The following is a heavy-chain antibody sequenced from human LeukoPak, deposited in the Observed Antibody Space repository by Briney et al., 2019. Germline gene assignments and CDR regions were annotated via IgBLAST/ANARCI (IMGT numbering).Heavy chain of an antibody. Sequence: PSETLSLTCTVSGGSISSGSYYWSWIRQPAGKGLEWIGRIYTSGSTNYNPSLKSRVTISVDTSKNQFSLKLSSVTAADTAVYYCAGAQAVAGPIDYYYMDVWGKGTTVTVSS. J-gene: IGHJ6*03. V-gene: IGHV4-61*02. D-gene: IGHD6-19*01. CDR1: GGSISSGSYY. CDR2: IYTSGST. CDR3: AGAQAVAGPIDYYYMDV.